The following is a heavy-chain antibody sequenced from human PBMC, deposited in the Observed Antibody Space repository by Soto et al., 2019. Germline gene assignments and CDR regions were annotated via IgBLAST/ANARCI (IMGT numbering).Heavy chain of an antibody. CDR2: INAGSGNT. CDR1: GYTFTHYA. Sequence: QVQLVQSGAEVKKPGASVKVSCTASGYTFTHYAIHWVRHAPGQRLEWMGFINAGSGNTKYSQTFQGRLTFTKDTSASTAYMDLSSLRSEDTAIYYCARGLAAYGAWGQGTLVTVSS. J-gene: IGHJ5*02. CDR3: ARGLAAYGA. D-gene: IGHD2-21*01. V-gene: IGHV1-3*01.